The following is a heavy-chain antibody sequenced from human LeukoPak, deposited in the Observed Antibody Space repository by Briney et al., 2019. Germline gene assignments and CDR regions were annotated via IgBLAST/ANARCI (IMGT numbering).Heavy chain of an antibody. CDR1: GGSFSGYY. Sequence: PSETLSLTCAVYGGSFSGYYWSWIRQPPGKGLEWIGSIYHSGSTYYNPSLKSRVTISVDTSKNQFSLKLSSVTAADTAVYYCARPNYDFWSGYWFDPWGQGTLVTVSS. J-gene: IGHJ5*02. D-gene: IGHD3-3*01. CDR2: IYHSGST. V-gene: IGHV4-34*01. CDR3: ARPNYDFWSGYWFDP.